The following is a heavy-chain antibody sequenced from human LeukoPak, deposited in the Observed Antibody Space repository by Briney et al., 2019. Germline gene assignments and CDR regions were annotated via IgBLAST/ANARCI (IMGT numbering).Heavy chain of an antibody. CDR1: GGPIRSYY. CDR2: IYYSGST. D-gene: IGHD6-13*01. V-gene: IGHV4-39*07. Sequence: PSETLSLTCTVSGGPIRSYYWGWIRQPPGKGLEWIGSIYYSGSTYYKPSLKSRVTISLDTSKNQFSLKLSSVTAADTAVYYCARAYSPPQWSPFDYWGQGTLVTVSS. CDR3: ARAYSPPQWSPFDY. J-gene: IGHJ4*02.